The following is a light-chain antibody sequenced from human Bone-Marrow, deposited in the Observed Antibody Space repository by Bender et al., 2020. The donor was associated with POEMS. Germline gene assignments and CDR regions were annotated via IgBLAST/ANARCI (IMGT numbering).Light chain of an antibody. CDR2: DVS. CDR3: SSYTSSDTVV. J-gene: IGLJ2*01. V-gene: IGLV2-14*03. CDR1: SSDFGPFNY. Sequence: QSALTQPASVSGSPGQSITISCTGTSSDFGPFNYVSWYQQQPGKAPKLIISDVSDRPSGVSNRFSGSKSGNTASLTISGLQAEDEGDYYCSSYTSSDTVVFGAGTKLTVL.